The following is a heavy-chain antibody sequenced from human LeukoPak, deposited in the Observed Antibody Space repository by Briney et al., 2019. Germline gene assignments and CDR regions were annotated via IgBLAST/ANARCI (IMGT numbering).Heavy chain of an antibody. V-gene: IGHV3-48*04. CDR3: AREESSGWYSAFDY. Sequence: PGGSLRLSCAASGFTFSSYSMNWVRQAPGKGLEWVSYISSSSSTIYYADSVKGRFTISRDNAKNSLYLQMNSLRAEDTAVYYCAREESSGWYSAFDYWGQGTLVTVSS. D-gene: IGHD6-19*01. CDR2: ISSSSSTI. J-gene: IGHJ4*02. CDR1: GFTFSSYS.